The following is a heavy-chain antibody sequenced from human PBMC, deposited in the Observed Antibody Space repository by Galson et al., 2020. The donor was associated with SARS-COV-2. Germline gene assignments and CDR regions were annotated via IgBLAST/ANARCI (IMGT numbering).Heavy chain of an antibody. CDR1: GYTFTGYY. CDR2: INPNSGGT. J-gene: IGHJ4*02. CDR3: ARGVVGASRGWYYFDY. V-gene: IGHV1-2*02. Sequence: ASVKVSCKASGYTFTGYYMHWVRQAPGQGLEWMGWINPNSGGTNYAQKFQGRVTMTRDTSISTAYMELSRLRSDDTAVYYCARGVVGASRGWYYFDYWGQGTLVTVSS. D-gene: IGHD1-26*01.